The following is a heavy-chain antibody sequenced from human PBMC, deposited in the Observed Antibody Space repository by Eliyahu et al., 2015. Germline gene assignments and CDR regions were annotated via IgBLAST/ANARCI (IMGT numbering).Heavy chain of an antibody. V-gene: IGHV3-30*02. J-gene: IGHJ4*02. CDR1: GFXFXXXX. CDR2: IRYDGSNK. D-gene: IGHD3-22*01. CDR3: AKDSYYYDSSGYYYLPEEEYYFDY. Sequence: QVQLVESGGGVVQPGGSLRLSCAASGFXFXXXXMHWVRQAPGKGLEWVAFIRYDGSNKYYADSVKGRFTISRDNSKNTLYLQMNSLRAEDTAVYYCAKDSYYYDSSGYYYLPEEEYYFDYWGQGTLVTVSS.